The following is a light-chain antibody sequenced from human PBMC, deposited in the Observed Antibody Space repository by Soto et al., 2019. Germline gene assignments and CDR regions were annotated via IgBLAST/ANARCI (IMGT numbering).Light chain of an antibody. CDR1: QSVRSSY. J-gene: IGKJ5*01. CDR3: QQRDKWPIT. CDR2: GAS. Sequence: EIVLTQSPDTLSLSPGESATLTCRASQSVRSSYLAWYQQTPGQTPRLLIYGASSRATGIPDRFSGSGSGTDFTLTISSLEPEDFALYYCQQRDKWPITFGQGTRLEIK. V-gene: IGKV3D-20*02.